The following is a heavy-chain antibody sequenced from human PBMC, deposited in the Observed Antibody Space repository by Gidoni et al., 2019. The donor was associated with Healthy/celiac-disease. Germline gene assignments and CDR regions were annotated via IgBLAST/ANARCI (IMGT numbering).Heavy chain of an antibody. J-gene: IGHJ4*02. V-gene: IGHV4-59*01. Sequence: QVQLQESGPGLVQPPETLSLTCPVSGGSISRYYWCWNRQPPGKGLEWIGYIYYSGSTNYNPSLKSRVTISVDTSKNQFSLKLSSVTAADTAVYYCARAMGYYFDYWGQGTLVTVSS. CDR2: IYYSGST. CDR1: GGSISRYY. CDR3: ARAMGYYFDY.